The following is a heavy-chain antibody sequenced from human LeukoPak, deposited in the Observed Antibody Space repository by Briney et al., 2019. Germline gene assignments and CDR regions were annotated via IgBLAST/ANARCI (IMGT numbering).Heavy chain of an antibody. V-gene: IGHV1-18*04. CDR2: ISAYNGNT. CDR1: GYTFTSYG. J-gene: IGHJ4*02. Sequence: GSSVKVSCKASGYTFTSYGISWVRQAPGQGLEWMGWISAYNGNTNYAQKLQGRVTMTTDTSTSTAYMELRSLRSDDTAVYYCARTGSSSWYSSLDYWGQGTLVTVSS. CDR3: ARTGSSSWYSSLDY. D-gene: IGHD6-13*01.